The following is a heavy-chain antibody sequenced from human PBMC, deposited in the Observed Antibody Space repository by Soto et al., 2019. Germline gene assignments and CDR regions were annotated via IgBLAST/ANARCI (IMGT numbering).Heavy chain of an antibody. V-gene: IGHV4-39*07. Sequence: SETXSLTCTVSGGSISSSSYYWGWIRQPPGKGLEWIGKINYSGSTNYNPSLKSRVTISVDTSKNQFSLKLSSVTAADTAVYYCAKDQVCSKSDCYRPFVFWGQGTQVTVSS. J-gene: IGHJ4*02. CDR1: GGSISSSSYY. CDR2: INYSGST. CDR3: AKDQVCSKSDCYRPFVF. D-gene: IGHD2-21*01.